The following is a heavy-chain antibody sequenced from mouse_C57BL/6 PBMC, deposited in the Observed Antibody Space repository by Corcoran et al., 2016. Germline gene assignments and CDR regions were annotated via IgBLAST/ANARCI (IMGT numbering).Heavy chain of an antibody. Sequence: QIQLVQSGPELKKPGETVKISCKASGYTFTTYGMSWVKQAPGKGLKWMGWINTYSGVPTYADDFKGRFAFSLETSASTAYLQINNLKNEDTATYFCARRSDYAAYWGQGTTLTVSS. J-gene: IGHJ2*01. CDR2: INTYSGVP. D-gene: IGHD2-4*01. V-gene: IGHV9-3*01. CDR3: ARRSDYAAY. CDR1: GYTFTTYG.